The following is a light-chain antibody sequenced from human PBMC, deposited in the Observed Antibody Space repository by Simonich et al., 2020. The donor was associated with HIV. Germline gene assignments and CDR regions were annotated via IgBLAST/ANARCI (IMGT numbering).Light chain of an antibody. CDR3: SSYTSSSTWV. J-gene: IGLJ3*02. Sequence: QSALTQPASVSGSPGQSITISCIGTSSDFGTYNYVSWYQHHPGKAPKLMIFNVTGRPSGASIRFSGSKSGNTASLTISGLQAEDEADFYCSSYTSSSTWVFGGGTKVTVL. V-gene: IGLV2-14*03. CDR2: NVT. CDR1: SSDFGTYNY.